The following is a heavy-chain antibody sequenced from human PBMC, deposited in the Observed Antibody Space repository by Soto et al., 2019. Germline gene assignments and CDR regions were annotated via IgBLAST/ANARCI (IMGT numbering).Heavy chain of an antibody. CDR3: ARVDTAMVPTAYYYYYGMDV. J-gene: IGHJ6*02. CDR1: GGTFSSYA. V-gene: IGHV1-69*05. D-gene: IGHD5-18*01. Sequence: SVKVSCKASGGTFSSYAISLVRQAPGQGLEWMGGIIPIFGTANYAQKFQGRVTITTDESTSTAYMELSSLRSEDTAVYYCARVDTAMVPTAYYYYYGMDVWGQGTTVTVSS. CDR2: IIPIFGTA.